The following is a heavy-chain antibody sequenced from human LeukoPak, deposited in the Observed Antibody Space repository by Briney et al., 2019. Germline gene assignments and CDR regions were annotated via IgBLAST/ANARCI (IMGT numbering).Heavy chain of an antibody. CDR1: GYTFTSYG. V-gene: IGHV1-18*01. CDR3: ARNAREQLWSYNDY. CDR2: ISAYNGNT. J-gene: IGHJ4*02. D-gene: IGHD5-18*01. Sequence: ASVKVSCKASGYTFTSYGISWVRQAPGQGLEWMGWISAYNGNTNYAQKLQGRVTMTTDTSTGTAYMELRSLRSDDTAVYYCARNAREQLWSYNDYWGQGTLVTVSS.